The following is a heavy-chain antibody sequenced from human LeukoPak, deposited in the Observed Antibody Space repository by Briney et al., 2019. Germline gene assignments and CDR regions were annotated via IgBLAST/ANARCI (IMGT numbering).Heavy chain of an antibody. D-gene: IGHD4-23*01. CDR1: GGTFSSYA. Sequence: SVKVSCKASGGTFSSYAISWVRQAPGQGLEWMGGIIPIFGTANYAQKFQGRVTITTDESTSTAYMELSSLRSEDTAVYYCARTNYGGNFFFDYWGREPWSPSPQ. CDR2: IIPIFGTA. CDR3: ARTNYGGNFFFDY. V-gene: IGHV1-69*05. J-gene: IGHJ4*02.